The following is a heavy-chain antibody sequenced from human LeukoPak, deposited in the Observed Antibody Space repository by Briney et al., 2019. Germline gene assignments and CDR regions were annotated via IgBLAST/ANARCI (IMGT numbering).Heavy chain of an antibody. CDR2: IYYSGST. CDR1: GGSISSSSDY. J-gene: IGHJ4*02. V-gene: IGHV4-39*01. Sequence: KPSETLSLTCTVSGGSISSSSDYWGWIRQPPGKGLEWIGSIYYSGSTYYKPSLKSRVTISVDTSKNQFSLKLSSVTAADTAVYYCARRVVVAATMIDYWGQGTLVTVSS. D-gene: IGHD2-15*01. CDR3: ARRVVVAATMIDY.